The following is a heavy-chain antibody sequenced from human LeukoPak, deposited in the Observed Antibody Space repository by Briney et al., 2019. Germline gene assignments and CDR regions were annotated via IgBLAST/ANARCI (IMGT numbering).Heavy chain of an antibody. CDR3: ARERSSGWYYGMDV. CDR2: IWYDGSNK. J-gene: IGHJ6*02. Sequence: PGGSLRLSCAASGFTFSSYGMHWVRQAPGKGLEWVAVIWYDGSNKYYAGSVKGRFTISRDNSKNTLYLQMNSLRAEDTAVYYCARERSSGWYYGMDVWGQGTTVTVSS. CDR1: GFTFSSYG. V-gene: IGHV3-33*01. D-gene: IGHD3-22*01.